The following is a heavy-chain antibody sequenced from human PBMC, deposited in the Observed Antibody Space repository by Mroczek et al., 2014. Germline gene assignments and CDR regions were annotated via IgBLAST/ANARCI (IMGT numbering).Heavy chain of an antibody. Sequence: VQLVQSGGGLVQPGGSLRLSCAASGFTFSSYAMSWVRQAPGKGLEWVSAISGSGGSTYYADSVKGRFTISRDNSKNTLYLQMNSLRAEDTAVYYCAIGYQTSSFWSGSLDVWGKGTTVTVSS. J-gene: IGHJ6*03. V-gene: IGHV3-23*04. CDR3: AIGYQTSSFWSGSLDV. CDR1: GFTFSSYA. D-gene: IGHD3-3*01. CDR2: ISGSGGST.